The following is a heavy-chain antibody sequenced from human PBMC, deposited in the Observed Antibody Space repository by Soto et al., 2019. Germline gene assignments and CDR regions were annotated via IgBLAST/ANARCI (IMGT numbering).Heavy chain of an antibody. V-gene: IGHV3-23*01. CDR3: AKYGSNYAHYMGFDY. Sequence: EVQLLESGGGLVQPGGSLRLSCAASGFTFSSYGMSWVRQAPWKGLEWVSTISGSGGSTYYADSLKGRFTISRDNSRNTLYLQMNSLRAEDTAVYYCAKYGSNYAHYMGFDYWGQGTLVTVSS. CDR2: ISGSGGST. J-gene: IGHJ4*02. D-gene: IGHD1-26*01. CDR1: GFTFSSYG.